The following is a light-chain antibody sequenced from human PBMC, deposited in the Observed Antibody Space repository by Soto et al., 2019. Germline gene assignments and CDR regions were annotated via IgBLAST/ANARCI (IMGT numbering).Light chain of an antibody. Sequence: EIVLTQSPATLSLSPGDRATLACRASQSVSTYLAWYQQKPGQAPRLLIYDASNRATGIPARFSGSRSGTDFTLPISSLEPEDFAVYSCQQRSSWPWTFGQGTKVQIK. CDR3: QQRSSWPWT. CDR1: QSVSTY. V-gene: IGKV3-11*01. J-gene: IGKJ1*01. CDR2: DAS.